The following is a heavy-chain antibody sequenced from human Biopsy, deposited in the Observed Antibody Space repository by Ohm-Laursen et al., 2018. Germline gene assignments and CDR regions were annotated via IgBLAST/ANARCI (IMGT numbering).Heavy chain of an antibody. D-gene: IGHD2-15*01. J-gene: IGHJ4*02. V-gene: IGHV4-34*08. Sequence: SDTLSLTCSVFGNTFSDYQWSWIRQPPGKGLEWIGQINQAGTTNYNPSLKSRVSISADASKYEFSLRLTLVTAADTAVYLCGNEVHGRDYWGLGAQVTVSS. CDR1: GNTFSDYQ. CDR2: INQAGTT. CDR3: GNEVHGRDY.